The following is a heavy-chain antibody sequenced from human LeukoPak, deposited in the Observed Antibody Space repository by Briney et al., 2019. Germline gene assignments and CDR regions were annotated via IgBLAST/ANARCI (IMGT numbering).Heavy chain of an antibody. CDR1: GGSISSYY. J-gene: IGHJ4*02. CDR3: ARANSGYDLDY. D-gene: IGHD5-12*01. Sequence: SETLSLTCTVSGGSISSYYWSWIRQPPGKGLEWIGYIYHSGSTYYNPSLKSRVTISVDTSKNQFSLKLSSVTAADTAVYYCARANSGYDLDYWGQGTLVTVSS. V-gene: IGHV4-59*01. CDR2: IYHSGST.